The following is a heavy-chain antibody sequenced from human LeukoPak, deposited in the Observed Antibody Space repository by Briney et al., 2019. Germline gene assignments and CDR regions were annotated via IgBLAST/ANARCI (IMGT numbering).Heavy chain of an antibody. J-gene: IGHJ5*02. CDR2: INHSGST. CDR1: GGSISSSSYY. D-gene: IGHD1-7*01. CDR3: ARGELETGYNWFDP. Sequence: PSETLSLTCTVSGGSISSSSYYWSWIRQPPGKGLEWIGEINHSGSTNYNPSLKSRVTISVDTSKNQFSLKLSSVTAADTAVYYCARGELETGYNWFDPWGQGTLVTVSS. V-gene: IGHV4-39*07.